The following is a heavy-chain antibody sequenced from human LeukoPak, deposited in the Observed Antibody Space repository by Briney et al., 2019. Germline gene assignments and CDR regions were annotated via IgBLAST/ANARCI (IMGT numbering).Heavy chain of an antibody. J-gene: IGHJ6*02. D-gene: IGHD2-21*02. CDR2: ISAYNGNT. CDR3: ARIGVVVTAMHDYYYYYGMDV. CDR1: GYTFTSYG. V-gene: IGHV1-18*01. Sequence: ASVKVSCKASGYTFTSYGISWVRQAPGQGLEWMGWISAYNGNTNYAQKLQGRVTMTTDTSTSTAYMELRSLRSDDTAVYYCARIGVVVTAMHDYYYYYGMDVWGQGTTVTVSS.